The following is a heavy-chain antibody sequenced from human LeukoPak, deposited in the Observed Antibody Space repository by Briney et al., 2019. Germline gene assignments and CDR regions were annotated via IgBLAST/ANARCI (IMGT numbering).Heavy chain of an antibody. J-gene: IGHJ4*02. Sequence: SETLSLTCAVSGYSTSSGYYWGWIRQPPGKGLEWIGSIYHSGSTYYNPSLKSRVTISVDTSKNQFSLKLSSVTAADTAVYYCARAIVATIIDYWGQGTLVTVSS. CDR3: ARAIVATIIDY. V-gene: IGHV4-38-2*01. D-gene: IGHD5-12*01. CDR2: IYHSGST. CDR1: GYSTSSGYY.